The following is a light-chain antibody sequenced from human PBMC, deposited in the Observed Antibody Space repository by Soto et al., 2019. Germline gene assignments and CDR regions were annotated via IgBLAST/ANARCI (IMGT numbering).Light chain of an antibody. CDR1: SSDVGGYNY. Sequence: SALTQPASVSGSPGQSITISCTGTSSDVGGYNYVSWYQQHPGKAPKLMIYDVSNRPSGVSNRFSGSKSGNTASLTISGLQAEDEADYYCSSYTSSIAYVFGTGIKVTVL. J-gene: IGLJ1*01. CDR2: DVS. CDR3: SSYTSSIAYV. V-gene: IGLV2-14*01.